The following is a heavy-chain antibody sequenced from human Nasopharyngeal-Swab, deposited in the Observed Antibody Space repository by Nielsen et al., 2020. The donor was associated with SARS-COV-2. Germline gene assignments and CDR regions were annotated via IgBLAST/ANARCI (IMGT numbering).Heavy chain of an antibody. CDR2: ISSSGSTI. CDR3: ARETASGNGMDV. V-gene: IGHV3-48*03. Sequence: GGSLRLSCAASGFTFSSYEMNWVRQAPGKGLEWVSYISSSGSTIYYADSVKGRFTISRDNAKNSLYLQMNSLRAEDTAVYYCARETASGNGMDVWGQGTTVTVSS. J-gene: IGHJ6*02. D-gene: IGHD6-6*01. CDR1: GFTFSSYE.